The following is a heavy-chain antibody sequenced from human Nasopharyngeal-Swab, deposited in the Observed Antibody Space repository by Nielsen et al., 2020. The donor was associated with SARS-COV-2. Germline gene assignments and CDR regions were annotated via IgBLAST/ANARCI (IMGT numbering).Heavy chain of an antibody. CDR2: ISSSGSTI. CDR1: AFTFGNYY. Sequence: GESQKISCAASAFTFGNYYMSWIRQAPGKGLEWVSYISSSGSTIYYADSVKGRFTISRDNAKNSLYLQMNSLRAEDTAVYYCARDPRITIFQRGVHYYYYGMDVWGQGTTVTVSS. CDR3: ARDPRITIFQRGVHYYYYGMDV. J-gene: IGHJ6*02. V-gene: IGHV3-11*04. D-gene: IGHD3-9*01.